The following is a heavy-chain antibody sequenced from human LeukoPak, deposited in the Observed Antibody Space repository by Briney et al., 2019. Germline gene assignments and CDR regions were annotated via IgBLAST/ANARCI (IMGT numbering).Heavy chain of an antibody. CDR3: AKGFTTIAAAGTNWFDP. D-gene: IGHD6-13*01. CDR1: GFTFSSYA. Sequence: GGSLRLSCAASGFTFSSYAMSWVRQAPGKGLEWVSAISGSGGSTYYADSVKGRFTISRDNSKNTLYLQMNSLRAADTAVYYCAKGFTTIAAAGTNWFDPWGQGTLVTVSS. CDR2: ISGSGGST. J-gene: IGHJ5*02. V-gene: IGHV3-23*01.